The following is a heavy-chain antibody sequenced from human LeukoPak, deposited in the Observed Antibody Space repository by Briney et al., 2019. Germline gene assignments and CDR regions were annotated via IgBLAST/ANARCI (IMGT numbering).Heavy chain of an antibody. CDR1: GFTFSSYS. D-gene: IGHD2-15*01. CDR3: AKDFKLSRRNAFDI. J-gene: IGHJ3*02. Sequence: PGGSLRLSCAASGFTFSSYSMNWVRRAPGKGLEWVSYISSSSSTIYYADSVKGRFTISRDNAKNSLYLQMNSLRAEDTAVYYCAKDFKLSRRNAFDIWGQGTMVTVSS. V-gene: IGHV3-48*04. CDR2: ISSSSSTI.